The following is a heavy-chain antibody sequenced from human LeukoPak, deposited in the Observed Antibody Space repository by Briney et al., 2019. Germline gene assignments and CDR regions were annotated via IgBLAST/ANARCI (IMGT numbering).Heavy chain of an antibody. D-gene: IGHD6-19*01. CDR3: ARNPSGNLYFDY. J-gene: IGHJ4*02. Sequence: GESLRLSCAVSGFTFSSYGMSWVRQAPGKGLEWVSVLHTGGRTFYADSVMGRFTISTDNSKNTLFLQMNSLRAEDTAVYYCARNPSGNLYFDYWGQGALVTVSS. CDR1: GFTFSSYG. CDR2: LHTGGRT. V-gene: IGHV3-53*01.